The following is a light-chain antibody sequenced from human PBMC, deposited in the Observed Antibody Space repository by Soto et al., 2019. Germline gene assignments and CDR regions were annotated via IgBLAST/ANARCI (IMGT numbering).Light chain of an antibody. V-gene: IGLV2-11*01. CDR3: CSYAGSDTYV. J-gene: IGLJ1*01. CDR2: DVT. CDR1: SSDVGGYTF. Sequence: QSALTQPRSVSGSPGQSVTISCTGTSSDVGGYTFVSWYQHPPGKAPKLMLYDVTNRPSGVPDRFSGSKSDNTASLTISGLQAEDEADYYCCSYAGSDTYVFGTGTKLTVL.